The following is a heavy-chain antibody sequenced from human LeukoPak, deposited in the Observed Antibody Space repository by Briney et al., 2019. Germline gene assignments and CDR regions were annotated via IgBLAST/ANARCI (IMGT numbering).Heavy chain of an antibody. CDR1: GYTFTSSA. CDR3: ATDLKKGDSGCFDY. D-gene: IGHD6-19*01. V-gene: IGHV7-4-1*02. CDR2: ININTGNP. J-gene: IGHJ4*02. Sequence: ASVKVSCKASGYTFTSSALNWVRQAPGQGPEWMGWININTGNPTYAQGFTGRFVFSLDTSVCTAYLHISSLGAEDTAIYYCATDLKKGDSGCFDYWGQGTLVTVSS.